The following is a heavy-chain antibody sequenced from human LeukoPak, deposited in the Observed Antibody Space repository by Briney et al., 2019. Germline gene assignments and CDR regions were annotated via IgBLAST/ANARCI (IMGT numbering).Heavy chain of an antibody. CDR1: GFTVSSNY. V-gene: IGHV3-53*01. D-gene: IGHD5-18*01. CDR3: ARGPTGGLWSNFDY. J-gene: IGHJ4*02. CDR2: IYSGGST. Sequence: PGGSLRLSCAASGFTVSSNYMSWVRQAPGKGLEWVSVIYSGGSTYYADSVKGRFTISRDNSKNTLYLQMNSLRAEDTAVYYCARGPTGGLWSNFDYWGQGTLVTVSS.